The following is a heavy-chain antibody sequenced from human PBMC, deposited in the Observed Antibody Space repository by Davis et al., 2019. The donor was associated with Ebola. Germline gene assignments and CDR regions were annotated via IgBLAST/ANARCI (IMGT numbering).Heavy chain of an antibody. Sequence: PSETLSLTCAVSGGSFSGYYWSWLRQPPGKGLEWIGEMNHRGSTNSNPSLKSRVTISLDTSKNQVSLKLSSMTAADTAVYYCARGPGPNYSSSNFDYWGQGTLVTVSS. V-gene: IGHV4-34*01. CDR1: GGSFSGYY. CDR2: MNHRGST. CDR3: ARGPGPNYSSSNFDY. D-gene: IGHD6-6*01. J-gene: IGHJ4*02.